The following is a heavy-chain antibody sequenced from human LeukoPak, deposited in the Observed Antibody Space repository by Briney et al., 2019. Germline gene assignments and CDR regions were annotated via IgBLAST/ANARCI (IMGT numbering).Heavy chain of an antibody. D-gene: IGHD3-3*02. CDR1: GFTFSSYS. Sequence: PGGSLRLSCATSGFTFSSYSMNWVRQAPGKGLEWVSSISSSSSYIYYADSVKGRFTISRDNAKNSLYLQMNSLRAEDTAVYYCARADSIPPRPSSYWYFDLWGRGTLVTVSS. J-gene: IGHJ2*01. V-gene: IGHV3-21*01. CDR2: ISSSSSYI. CDR3: ARADSIPPRPSSYWYFDL.